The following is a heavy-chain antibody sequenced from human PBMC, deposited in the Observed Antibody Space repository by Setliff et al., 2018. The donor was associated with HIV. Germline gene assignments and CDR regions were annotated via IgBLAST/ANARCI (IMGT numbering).Heavy chain of an antibody. V-gene: IGHV4-4*07. J-gene: IGHJ4*02. CDR1: GGSIRSYY. Sequence: PSETLSLTCTVSGGSIRSYYWSWIRQPAGKGLEWIGRIHSSGSTNYNPSLKSRVTTSVDTSKNQFTLKLKSVTAADTAVYYCARATYYYDSSGYYYKSYYFDYWGQGTLVTVSS. D-gene: IGHD3-22*01. CDR3: ARATYYYDSSGYYYKSYYFDY. CDR2: IHSSGST.